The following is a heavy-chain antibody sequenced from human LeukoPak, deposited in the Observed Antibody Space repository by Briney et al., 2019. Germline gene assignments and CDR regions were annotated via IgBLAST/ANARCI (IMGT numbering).Heavy chain of an antibody. J-gene: IGHJ3*02. CDR1: GGSISSYY. Sequence: PSETLSLACTVSGGSISSYYWSWIRQPPGKGLEWIGYIYYSGSTNYNPSLKSRVTISVDTSKNQFSLKLTSVTAADTAVYYCARGLTYYFDSSGYYVTDAFDIWGQGTMVTVSS. V-gene: IGHV4-59*01. D-gene: IGHD3-22*01. CDR2: IYYSGST. CDR3: ARGLTYYFDSSGYYVTDAFDI.